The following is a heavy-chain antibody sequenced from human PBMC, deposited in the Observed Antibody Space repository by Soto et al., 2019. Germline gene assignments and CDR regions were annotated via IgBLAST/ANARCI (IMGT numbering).Heavy chain of an antibody. D-gene: IGHD2-15*01. J-gene: IGHJ4*02. CDR2: IVVGSGTT. CDR3: ARAVVAATNTKTPLDY. Sequence: GASVKVSCKASGFTFTTSAVQWVRQARGQRLEWIGWIVVGSGTTNYAQRFQERVTITRDMSTSTAYMELSSLRSEDTAVYYCARAVVAATNTKTPLDYWGQGTLVTVSS. V-gene: IGHV1-58*01. CDR1: GFTFTTSA.